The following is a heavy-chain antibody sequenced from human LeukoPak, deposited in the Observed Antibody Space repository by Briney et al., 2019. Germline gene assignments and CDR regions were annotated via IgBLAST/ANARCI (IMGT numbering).Heavy chain of an antibody. Sequence: PGGSLRLSCAASGFTFSSHSMNWVRQAPGKGLEWVSSIRSSSSYIYYADSVKGRFTISRDDAKNSLYLQVNSLRAEDTAVYYCARVYPYSGSYYNFDYWGQGTLVTVSS. CDR2: IRSSSSYI. J-gene: IGHJ4*02. CDR1: GFTFSSHS. CDR3: ARVYPYSGSYYNFDY. V-gene: IGHV3-21*01. D-gene: IGHD1-26*01.